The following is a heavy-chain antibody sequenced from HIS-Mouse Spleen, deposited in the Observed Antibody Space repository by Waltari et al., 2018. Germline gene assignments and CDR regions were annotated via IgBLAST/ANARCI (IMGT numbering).Heavy chain of an antibody. CDR2: IYYSGST. D-gene: IGHD6-13*01. CDR1: GGSSRSSSSY. V-gene: IGHV4-39*07. Sequence: QLQLQESGPGLVKPSETLSLTCTVSGGSSRSSSSYRGWIRQPPGKGLEWIGSIYYSGSTYYNPSLKSRVTISVDTSKNQFSLKLSSVTDADTAVYYCAREIPYSSSWYDWYFDLWGRGTLVTVSS. J-gene: IGHJ2*01. CDR3: AREIPYSSSWYDWYFDL.